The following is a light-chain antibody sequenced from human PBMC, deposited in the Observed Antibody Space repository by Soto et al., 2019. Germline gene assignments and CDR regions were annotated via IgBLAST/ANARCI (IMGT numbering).Light chain of an antibody. Sequence: QSALTQPASVSGSPGQSITVSCTGTSTAVGGYSLVSWYHQNPGKAPKLVIYEGSKRPSGVSNRLSGFKSGNTASLTISGLQAEDEGDYYCCLYTSSNAIFGGGTKITV. CDR3: CLYTSSNAI. CDR2: EGS. V-gene: IGLV2-23*01. J-gene: IGLJ2*01. CDR1: STAVGGYSL.